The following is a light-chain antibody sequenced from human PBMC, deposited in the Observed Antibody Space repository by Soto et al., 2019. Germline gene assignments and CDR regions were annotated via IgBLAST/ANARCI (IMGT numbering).Light chain of an antibody. CDR3: QQYHSYWT. Sequence: PMTQPPSTLSASLLDRVTITCRASQNIRSRLAWFQQKPGKAPKLLIYDASSLESGVPQRFSGSGSGTEFTLTISSLQTDDFSTYYCQQYHSYWTFGQGTKVDIK. J-gene: IGKJ1*01. CDR1: QNIRSR. V-gene: IGKV1-5*01. CDR2: DAS.